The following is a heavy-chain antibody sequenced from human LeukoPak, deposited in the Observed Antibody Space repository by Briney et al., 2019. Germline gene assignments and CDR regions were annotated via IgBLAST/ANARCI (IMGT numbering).Heavy chain of an antibody. CDR3: ARDTQYSSSWYGGSPYYYGMDV. D-gene: IGHD6-13*01. CDR2: ISSSGSTI. V-gene: IGHV3-48*03. Sequence: GGSLRLSCAGSGFTFSSYEMKWVRQAPGKGLEWVSNISSSGSTIYYADSVKGRFTISRDNAKNSLYLQMNNLRAEDTAVYYCARDTQYSSSWYGGSPYYYGMDVWGQGTTVTVSS. J-gene: IGHJ6*02. CDR1: GFTFSSYE.